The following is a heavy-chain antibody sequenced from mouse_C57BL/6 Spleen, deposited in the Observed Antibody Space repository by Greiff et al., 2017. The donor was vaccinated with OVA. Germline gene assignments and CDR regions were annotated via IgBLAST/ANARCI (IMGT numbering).Heavy chain of an antibody. V-gene: IGHV1-55*01. Sequence: QVQLQQPGAELVKPGASVKMSCKASGYTFTSYWITWVKQRPGQGLEWIGDIYPGSGSTNYNEKFKSKATLTVDTSSSTAYMQLSSLTSEDCAVYYCARSDDYDGLAYWGQGTLVTVSA. CDR1: GYTFTSYW. CDR3: ARSDDYDGLAY. CDR2: IYPGSGST. D-gene: IGHD2-4*01. J-gene: IGHJ3*01.